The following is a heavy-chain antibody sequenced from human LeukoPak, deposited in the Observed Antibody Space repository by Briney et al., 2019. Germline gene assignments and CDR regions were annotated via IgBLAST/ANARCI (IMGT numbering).Heavy chain of an antibody. CDR1: GLTLSIYA. CDR3: VKEYTGSFYNFENWFDP. V-gene: IGHV3-23*01. D-gene: IGHD3-10*01. Sequence: TGGSLRLTCSASGLTLSIYAMGWVRQAPGKGLQWVAGISGSGRDTYSAESVKGRFTISRDNVNNTVSLQMNSLRVEDTATYYCVKEYTGSFYNFENWFDPWGQGTVVTVSP. CDR2: ISGSGRDT. J-gene: IGHJ5*02.